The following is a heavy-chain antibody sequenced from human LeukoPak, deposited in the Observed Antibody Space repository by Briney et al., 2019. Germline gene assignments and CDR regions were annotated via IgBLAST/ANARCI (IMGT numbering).Heavy chain of an antibody. D-gene: IGHD3-3*01. J-gene: IGHJ4*02. CDR2: ISGSGGST. CDR1: GFTFSSYA. CDR3: AKDSGAYYDFWSGYYDY. Sequence: GGSLRLSCAASGFTFSSYAMSWVRQAPGKGLEWVSAISGSGGSTYYADSVKGRFTISRDNSKNTLYLQMNSLRAEDTAVYYCAKDSGAYYDFWSGYYDYWGQGTLVTVSS. V-gene: IGHV3-23*01.